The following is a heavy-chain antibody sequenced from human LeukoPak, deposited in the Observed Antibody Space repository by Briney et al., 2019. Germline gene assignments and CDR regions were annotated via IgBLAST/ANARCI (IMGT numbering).Heavy chain of an antibody. CDR1: GFTFSSYG. Sequence: AGGSLRLSCAASGFTFSSYGMHWVRQAPGKGLEWVAVIWYDGSNKYYADSVKGRFTISRDNSKNTLYLQMNSLRAEDTAVYYCVRDNSCSGGSRSFYYGMDVWGQGTTVTVSS. CDR3: VRDNSCSGGSRSFYYGMDV. V-gene: IGHV3-33*01. CDR2: IWYDGSNK. D-gene: IGHD2-15*01. J-gene: IGHJ6*02.